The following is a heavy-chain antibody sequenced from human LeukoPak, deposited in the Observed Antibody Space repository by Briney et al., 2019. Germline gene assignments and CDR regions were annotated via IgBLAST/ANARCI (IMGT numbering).Heavy chain of an antibody. Sequence: PGGSLRLSCAASGFTFSSYGMSWVRQAPGKGLGWVSAISGSGGSTYYADSGKGRFTISRDNSKNTLYLQMNSLRAEDTAVYYCATRTYNYGSGSYYNPGPKWGQGTLVTVSS. CDR3: ATRTYNYGSGSYYNPGPK. D-gene: IGHD3-10*01. CDR1: GFTFSSYG. V-gene: IGHV3-23*01. CDR2: ISGSGGST. J-gene: IGHJ4*02.